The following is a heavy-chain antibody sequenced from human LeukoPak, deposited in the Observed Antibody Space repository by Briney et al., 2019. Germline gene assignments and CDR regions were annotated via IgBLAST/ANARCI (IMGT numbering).Heavy chain of an antibody. CDR3: ARRIQGMAPYYFDY. D-gene: IGHD5-24*01. Sequence: GGSLRLSCTASGLTFSSYWMHWVRQAPGKGLVWVSRINSDGGSTSYADSVKGRFTISRDNAKNTLYLQMNSLRAEDTAVYYCARRIQGMAPYYFDYWGQGTPVTVSS. J-gene: IGHJ4*02. CDR1: GLTFSSYW. CDR2: INSDGGST. V-gene: IGHV3-74*01.